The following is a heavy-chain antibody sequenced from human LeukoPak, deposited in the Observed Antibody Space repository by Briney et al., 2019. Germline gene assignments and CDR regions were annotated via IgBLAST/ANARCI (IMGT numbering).Heavy chain of an antibody. Sequence: PGGSLRLSCAASGFTFNIYWMNWVRQAPGKGLEWVANIKQDGSEEYYVDSVKGRFTISRDNAKNSLYLQMNSLRAEDTAMYYCARGMRQIDDAFDLWGQGTMVTVSS. CDR3: ARGMRQIDDAFDL. D-gene: IGHD6-25*01. CDR1: GFTFNIYW. V-gene: IGHV3-7*01. J-gene: IGHJ3*01. CDR2: IKQDGSEE.